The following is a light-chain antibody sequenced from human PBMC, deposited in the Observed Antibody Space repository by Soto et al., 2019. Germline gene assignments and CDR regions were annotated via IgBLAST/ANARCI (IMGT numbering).Light chain of an antibody. CDR2: GAS. Sequence: ENGLTQSPGTLSLSPGERATLSCRASQSVSSNYLAWYQHKPGQAPRLLIYGASSRTTGIPDRFSGSGSGTDFTLNISRLEPEDFAVYYCQQYGSSPRTFGQGTKVELK. CDR3: QQYGSSPRT. CDR1: QSVSSNY. J-gene: IGKJ1*01. V-gene: IGKV3-20*01.